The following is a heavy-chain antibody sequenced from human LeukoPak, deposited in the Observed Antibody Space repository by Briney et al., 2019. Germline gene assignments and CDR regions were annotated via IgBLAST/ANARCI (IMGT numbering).Heavy chain of an antibody. J-gene: IGHJ6*02. V-gene: IGHV4-34*01. CDR3: ARGRQWLVYYGMDV. D-gene: IGHD6-19*01. CDR2: INHSGST. Sequence: SETLSLTCAVYGGSFSGYYWSWIRQPPGRGLEWIGEINHSGSTNYNPSLTSRVTISVDTSKNQFSLKLSSVTAADTAVYYCARGRQWLVYYGMDVWGQGTTVTVSS. CDR1: GGSFSGYY.